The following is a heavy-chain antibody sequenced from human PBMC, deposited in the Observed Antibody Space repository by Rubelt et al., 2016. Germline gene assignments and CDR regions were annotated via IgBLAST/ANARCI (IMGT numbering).Heavy chain of an antibody. CDR3: ARDADESYFDY. Sequence: QVQLQESGPGLVKPSETLSLTCTVSGGSISSYYWSWIRQPAGKGLEWIGRIYTSGSTYYNPSLKSRVTISVDTSKNQFSRKLGTATAADTAVDYCARDADESYFDYWGQGTLVTVSS. V-gene: IGHV4-4*07. CDR1: GGSISSYY. J-gene: IGHJ4*02. CDR2: IYTSGST.